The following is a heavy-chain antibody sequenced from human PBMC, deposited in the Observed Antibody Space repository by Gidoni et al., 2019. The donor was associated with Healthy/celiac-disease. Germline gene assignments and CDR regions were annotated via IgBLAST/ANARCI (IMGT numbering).Heavy chain of an antibody. V-gene: IGHV3-64D*06. CDR3: VKDRGGSYFDY. J-gene: IGHJ4*02. Sequence: EVQLVESGGALVQPGGSLRLSCSASGFTFSSYAMHWVRQAPGKGLEYVSAISSNGGSTYYADSVKGRFTISRDNSKNTLYLKMSSVKAEDTAVYYCVKDRGGSYFDYWGQGTLVTVSS. D-gene: IGHD1-26*01. CDR1: GFTFSSYA. CDR2: ISSNGGST.